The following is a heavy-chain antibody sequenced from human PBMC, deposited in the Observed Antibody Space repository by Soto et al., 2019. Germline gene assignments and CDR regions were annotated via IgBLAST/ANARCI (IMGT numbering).Heavy chain of an antibody. CDR1: GFTFSDYY. J-gene: IGHJ4*02. D-gene: IGHD5-12*01. V-gene: IGHV3-11*05. CDR3: AREGEMATPTFDY. Sequence: PGGSLRLSCAASGFTFSDYYMSWIRQAPGKGLEWVSYISSSSSYTNYADSVKGRFTISRDNAKNSLYLQMNSLRAEDTAVYYCAREGEMATPTFDYWGQGTLVTVSS. CDR2: ISSSSSYT.